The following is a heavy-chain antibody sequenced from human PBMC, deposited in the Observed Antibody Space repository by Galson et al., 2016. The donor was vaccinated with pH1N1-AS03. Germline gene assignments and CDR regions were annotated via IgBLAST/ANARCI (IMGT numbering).Heavy chain of an antibody. CDR3: ARGGGSFLDN. V-gene: IGHV1-2*02. J-gene: IGHJ4*02. CDR1: GYTFSDYY. Sequence: SVKVSCKASGYTFSDYYVHWVQQAPGQELEWMGWINPSSGGTKYAQKFQGRVTMTRDTSISTAFMELSRLTSDDTAVYFCARGGGSFLDNSGQGTLVPVSS. CDR2: INPSSGGT. D-gene: IGHD1-26*01.